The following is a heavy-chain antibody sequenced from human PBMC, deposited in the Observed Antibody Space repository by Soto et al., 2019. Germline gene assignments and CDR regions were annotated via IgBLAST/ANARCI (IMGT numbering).Heavy chain of an antibody. J-gene: IGHJ4*02. Sequence: QEQLQESGPGLVEPSGTLSLTCAVSSDSLSRTNWWSWVRLPPGKGLEWIGETSHSGGTKYSPSLNTRVSISVDASNNQLSLKLTSVTAADTAVYYCVRHGDHSFDYWGQGTLVTVSS. CDR2: TSHSGGT. V-gene: IGHV4-4*02. CDR3: VRHGDHSFDY. CDR1: SDSLSRTNW.